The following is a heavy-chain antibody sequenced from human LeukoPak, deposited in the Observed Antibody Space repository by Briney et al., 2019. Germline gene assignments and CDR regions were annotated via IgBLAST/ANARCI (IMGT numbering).Heavy chain of an antibody. CDR2: ISSSSSYI. Sequence: PGGSLRLSCAASGFTFSSYGMHWVRQAPGKGLEWVSSISSSSSYIYYADSVKGRFTISRDNAKNSLYLQMNSLRAEDTAVYYCARGVPPSIAVAGTLFWHFDIWGQGTMVTVSS. V-gene: IGHV3-21*01. J-gene: IGHJ3*02. D-gene: IGHD6-19*01. CDR3: ARGVPPSIAVAGTLFWHFDI. CDR1: GFTFSSYG.